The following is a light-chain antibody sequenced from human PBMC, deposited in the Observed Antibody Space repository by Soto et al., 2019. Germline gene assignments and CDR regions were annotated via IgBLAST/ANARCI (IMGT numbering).Light chain of an antibody. V-gene: IGLV2-14*01. J-gene: IGLJ1*01. CDR3: CSYTRTSNHYF. Sequence: LTQPASVSGSPGQSITISCTGTSSDIGGYDYVSWYQQRPGKAPKLMIYEVRYRPSGVSNRFPGSKSGNTASLTISGLQAEDEAVYYCCSYTRTSNHYFFGSGTKVTVL. CDR1: SSDIGGYDY. CDR2: EVR.